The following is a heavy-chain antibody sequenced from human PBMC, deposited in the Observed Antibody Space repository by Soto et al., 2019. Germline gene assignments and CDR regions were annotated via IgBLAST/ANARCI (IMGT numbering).Heavy chain of an antibody. CDR1: GFTFSSYA. D-gene: IGHD6-19*01. J-gene: IGHJ6*02. V-gene: IGHV3-30-3*01. CDR2: ISYDGSNK. Sequence: LRLSCAASGFTFSSYAMHWVRQAPGKGLEWVAVISYDGSNKYYADSVKGRFTISRDNSKNTLYLQMNSLRAEDTAVYYCARDGHQWLVGYYYYGMDAWGQGTTVTVSS. CDR3: ARDGHQWLVGYYYYGMDA.